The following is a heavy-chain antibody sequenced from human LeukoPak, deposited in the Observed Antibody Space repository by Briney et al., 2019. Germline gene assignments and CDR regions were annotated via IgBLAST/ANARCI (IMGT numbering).Heavy chain of an antibody. CDR2: INPNSGDT. CDR1: GYIFTDYH. D-gene: IGHD3-3*02. J-gene: IGHJ4*02. CDR3: ASISHVWSGYYTVYFDY. V-gene: IGHV1-2*02. Sequence: ASVKVSCKASGYIFTDYHIHWVRQDPGQGLEWMGWINPNSGDTNFPQKFQGRVTMTRDTSISTAYMELSSLRSDDTALYYCASISHVWSGYYTVYFDYWGQGTLVTVSS.